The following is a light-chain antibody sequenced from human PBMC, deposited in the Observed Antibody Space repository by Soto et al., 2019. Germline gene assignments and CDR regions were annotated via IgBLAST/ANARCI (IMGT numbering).Light chain of an antibody. Sequence: EIVMTQSPATLSVSPGERATLSCRASQSVSSNLAWYQQKPGQAPRLLIYGASTKATGIPARFSGSGSGTEFTLTISSLQSENFATYYCQQANSFPYTFGQGTKVDMK. J-gene: IGKJ2*01. CDR2: GAS. CDR3: QQANSFPYT. V-gene: IGKV3-15*01. CDR1: QSVSSN.